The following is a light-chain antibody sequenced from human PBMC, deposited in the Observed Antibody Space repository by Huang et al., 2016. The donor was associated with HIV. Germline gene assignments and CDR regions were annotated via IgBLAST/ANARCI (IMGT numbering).Light chain of an antibody. Sequence: DIQITQSPSTLSASVGDRVTITCRASQNINSWLAWYQQKPGKAPKLLIYEASHLGSGVPSMFSGSGSGTEFTLTIASLQPDDLATYYYQHYNSYSCTFGQGTKLDIK. CDR1: QNINSW. V-gene: IGKV1-5*03. CDR2: EAS. J-gene: IGKJ2*02. CDR3: QHYNSYSCT.